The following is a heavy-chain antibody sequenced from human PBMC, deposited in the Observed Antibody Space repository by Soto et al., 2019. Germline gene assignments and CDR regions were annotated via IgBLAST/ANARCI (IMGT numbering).Heavy chain of an antibody. Sequence: EASVKVSCKASGYTFSSYAIHWVRQAPGQGLEWMGWINAGNGNTKYSQKFQGRVTITRDTSASTAYMELNSLRVEDTAVYYCARVCGGDGCLGHAQWGQGTLVTVSS. D-gene: IGHD2-21*01. CDR3: ARVCGGDGCLGHAQ. J-gene: IGHJ4*02. CDR2: INAGNGNT. CDR1: GYTFSSYA. V-gene: IGHV1-3*01.